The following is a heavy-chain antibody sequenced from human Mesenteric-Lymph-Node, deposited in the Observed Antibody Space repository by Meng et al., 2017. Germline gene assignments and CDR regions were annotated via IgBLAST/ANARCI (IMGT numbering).Heavy chain of an antibody. CDR3: VRDRLWTQGWFQFVFSFEV. CDR1: GFIFNSYELHYT. D-gene: IGHD5-18*01. V-gene: IGHV3-30*07. Sequence: GESLKISCAASGFIFNSYELHYTMHWARQAPGKGPEWVALISHDETETFYADSVRGRFTISRDNSKNMLYLQMNNLRAEDTALYYCVRDRLWTQGWFQFVFSFEVWGQGTMVTVSS. CDR2: ISHDETET. J-gene: IGHJ3*01.